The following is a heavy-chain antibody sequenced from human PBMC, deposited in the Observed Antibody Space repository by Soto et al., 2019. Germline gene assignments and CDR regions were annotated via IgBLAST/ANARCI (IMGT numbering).Heavy chain of an antibody. V-gene: IGHV3-33*01. Sequence: PGGSLRLSCAASGFTFSSYGMHWVRQAPGKGLEWVAVIWYDGSNKYYADSVKGRFTISRDNSKNTLYLQMNSLRAEDTAVYYCARTEDYNLYYYYYGMDVWGQGTTVTVSS. J-gene: IGHJ6*02. CDR3: ARTEDYNLYYYYYGMDV. CDR1: GFTFSSYG. D-gene: IGHD4-4*01. CDR2: IWYDGSNK.